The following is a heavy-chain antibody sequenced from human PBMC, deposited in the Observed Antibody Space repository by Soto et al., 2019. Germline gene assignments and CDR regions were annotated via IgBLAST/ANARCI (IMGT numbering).Heavy chain of an antibody. CDR2: IIPIFGTA. CDR3: ARGMIVVVITTFYYYGMDV. CDR1: GGTFSSYA. V-gene: IGHV1-69*13. J-gene: IGHJ6*02. D-gene: IGHD3-22*01. Sequence: GASVKVSCKASGGTFSSYAISWVRQAPGQGLEWMGGIIPIFGTANYAQKFQGRVTITADESTSTAYMELSSLRSEDTAVYYCARGMIVVVITTFYYYGMDVWGQGTTVTVS.